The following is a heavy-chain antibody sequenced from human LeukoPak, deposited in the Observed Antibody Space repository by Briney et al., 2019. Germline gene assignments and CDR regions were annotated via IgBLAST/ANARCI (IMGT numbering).Heavy chain of an antibody. J-gene: IGHJ3*02. CDR1: GGSISSGGYS. CDR2: IYHSGNT. CDR3: ARSSAAATQAFDI. V-gene: IGHV4-30-2*01. D-gene: IGHD6-13*01. Sequence: SQTLSLTCAVSGGSISSGGYSWSWIRQPPGTGLEWIGYIYHSGNTYYNPSLKSRVTISVGRSKNQFSLKLSSVTAADTAVYYCARSSAAATQAFDIWGQGTMVTVTS.